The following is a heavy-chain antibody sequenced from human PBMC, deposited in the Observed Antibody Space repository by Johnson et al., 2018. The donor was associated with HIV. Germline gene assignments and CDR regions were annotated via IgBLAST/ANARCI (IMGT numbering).Heavy chain of an antibody. CDR3: ASYSSSDAFDI. D-gene: IGHD6-6*01. CDR1: GFTFSGSA. Sequence: QVQLVESGGGLVQPGGSLKLSCVASGFTFSGSAMHWVRQASGKGLEWVAVISYDGSNKYYADSVKGRFTISRDNAKNSLYLQMNSLRAEDTAVYYCASYSSSDAFDIWGQGTMVTVSS. J-gene: IGHJ3*02. CDR2: ISYDGSNK. V-gene: IGHV3-30*04.